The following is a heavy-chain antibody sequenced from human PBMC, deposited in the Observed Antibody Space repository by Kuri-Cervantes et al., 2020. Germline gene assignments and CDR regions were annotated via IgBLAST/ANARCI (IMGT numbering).Heavy chain of an antibody. CDR1: GFTFSSYS. J-gene: IGHJ6*02. CDR3: ARVRSREYYYGTDV. Sequence: GESLKISCAASGFTFSSYSMNWVRQAPGKGLEWVSSISSSSSYIYYADSVKGRFTISRDNAKNSLYLQMNSLRAEDTAVYYCARVRSREYYYGTDVWGQGTTVTVSS. D-gene: IGHD6-13*01. CDR2: ISSSSSYI. V-gene: IGHV3-21*01.